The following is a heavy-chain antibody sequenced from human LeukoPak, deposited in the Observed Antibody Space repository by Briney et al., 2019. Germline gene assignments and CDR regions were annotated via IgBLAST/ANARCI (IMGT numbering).Heavy chain of an antibody. CDR3: ARGYSGYFYY. CDR2: INSDGRST. D-gene: IGHD5-12*01. CDR1: GFTFSSYW. V-gene: IGHV3-74*01. J-gene: IGHJ4*02. Sequence: GGSLRLSCEASGFTFSSYWMHWVRQAPGKGLVWVSRINSDGRSTNYADSVKGRVTISRDNAKNTLYLQMNSLRAEDTAVYYCARGYSGYFYYWGQGTLVTVSS.